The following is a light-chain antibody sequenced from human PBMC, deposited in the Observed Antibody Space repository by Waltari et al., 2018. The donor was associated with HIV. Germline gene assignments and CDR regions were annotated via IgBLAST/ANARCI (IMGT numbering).Light chain of an antibody. Sequence: QLVVTQSPSASASLGASVKLTCTLSSRHKNYAIAWHQQQPEKGPQFLIMINNDGSHKTGAGIPDRFSGSSSGAERYLIISSLQSEDEGDYYCQSWGAGIRVFGGGTKLTVL. CDR2: INNDGSH. V-gene: IGLV4-69*01. J-gene: IGLJ3*02. CDR1: SRHKNYA. CDR3: QSWGAGIRV.